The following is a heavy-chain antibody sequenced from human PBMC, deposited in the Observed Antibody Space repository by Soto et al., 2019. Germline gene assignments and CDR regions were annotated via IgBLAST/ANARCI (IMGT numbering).Heavy chain of an antibody. CDR1: GGSFSGYY. J-gene: IGHJ3*02. Sequence: QVQLQQWGAGLLKPSETLSLTCAVYGGSFSGYYWSWIRQPPGKGLEWIGEINHSGSTNYNPSLKSRVTISVDTSKNQFSLKLSSVTAADTAVYYGHQWGIAVAGTSAGASDIWGQGTMVTVSS. V-gene: IGHV4-34*01. CDR3: HQWGIAVAGTSAGASDI. D-gene: IGHD6-19*01. CDR2: INHSGST.